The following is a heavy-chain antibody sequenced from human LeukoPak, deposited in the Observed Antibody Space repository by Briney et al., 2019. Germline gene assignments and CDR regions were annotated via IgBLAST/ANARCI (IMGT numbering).Heavy chain of an antibody. CDR2: IDPSDSYT. CDR3: ARHFYGDYAFDS. D-gene: IGHD4-17*01. J-gene: IGHJ4*02. CDR1: GYSFTVYW. V-gene: IGHV5-10-1*01. Sequence: HGESLKISCKGSGYSFTVYWITWVRQMPGKGLEWMGTIDPSDSYTNYSPSFQGHVIISADKSINSAYLQWSSLKTSDSAIYYCARHFYGDYAFDSWGQGTLVTVSS.